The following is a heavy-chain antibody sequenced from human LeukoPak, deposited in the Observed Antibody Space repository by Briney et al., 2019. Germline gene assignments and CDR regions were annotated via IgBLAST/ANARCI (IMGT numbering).Heavy chain of an antibody. J-gene: IGHJ5*02. CDR3: ARVYVTVVRGSWLDP. V-gene: IGHV4-34*01. D-gene: IGHD3-10*01. CDR1: GGSFSGYS. Sequence: SETLSLTCAVFGGSFSGYSWTWIRQPPGKGLEWIGEITDTGSTNYIRSLTSRLTISLDTSQNQLSLTLRSVTAADTAVYYCARVYVTVVRGSWLDPWGQGTLVTVSS. CDR2: ITDTGST.